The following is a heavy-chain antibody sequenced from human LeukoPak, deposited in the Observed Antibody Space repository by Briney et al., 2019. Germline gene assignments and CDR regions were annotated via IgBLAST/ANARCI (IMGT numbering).Heavy chain of an antibody. Sequence: GGSLRLSCAASGFTFSSYGMHWVRQAPGKGLEWVASINQDVSRTHYVDSVKGRFTISRDNAKSSLFLQMTSLRVEDTAVYYCARLKDDVTKFDYWGQGTLVTVSS. CDR1: GFTFSSYG. J-gene: IGHJ4*02. CDR3: ARLKDDVTKFDY. V-gene: IGHV3-7*01. D-gene: IGHD2-8*01. CDR2: INQDVSRT.